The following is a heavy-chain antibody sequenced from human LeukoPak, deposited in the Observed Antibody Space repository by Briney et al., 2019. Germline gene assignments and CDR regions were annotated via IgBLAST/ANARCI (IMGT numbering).Heavy chain of an antibody. Sequence: PGRSLRLSCAASGFTFSTYEMHWVRQAPGKGLEWVAVISSDGSSKYYTDSVEGRFTLSRDNSKNTLYLQVNSLRAEDTAVYYCARDRDCSSTTCFNAFDIWGLGTMVTVSS. J-gene: IGHJ3*02. CDR1: GFTFSTYE. V-gene: IGHV3-30*04. D-gene: IGHD2-2*01. CDR2: ISSDGSSK. CDR3: ARDRDCSSTTCFNAFDI.